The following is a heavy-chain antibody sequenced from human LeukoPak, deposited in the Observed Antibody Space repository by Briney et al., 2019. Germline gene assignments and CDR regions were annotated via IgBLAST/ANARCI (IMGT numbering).Heavy chain of an antibody. D-gene: IGHD7-27*01. J-gene: IGHJ4*02. CDR1: GFTFGNSA. V-gene: IGHV3-23*01. CDR3: TRDLNWGDAG. Sequence: GGSLTLSCVGSGFTFGNSAMNWVRQPPGRGLEWVSVISGSGHTISYADSVKGRFTISRDNFKNTLYLQMNSLRAEDTALYYCTRDLNWGDAGWGQGTLVTVSS. CDR2: ISGSGHTI.